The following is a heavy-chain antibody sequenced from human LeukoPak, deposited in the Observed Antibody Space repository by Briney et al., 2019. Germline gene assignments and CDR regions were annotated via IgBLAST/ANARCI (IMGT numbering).Heavy chain of an antibody. J-gene: IGHJ3*02. CDR1: GYTLTELS. V-gene: IGHV1-24*01. CDR2: FDPEDGET. Sequence: ASVKVSCKVSGYTLTELSMHWVRQAPGKGLEWMGGFDPEDGETIYAQKFQGRVTMTEDTSTDTAYMELSSLRSEDTAVCYCATGSSSSRARDAFDIWGQGTMVTVSS. D-gene: IGHD6-13*01. CDR3: ATGSSSSRARDAFDI.